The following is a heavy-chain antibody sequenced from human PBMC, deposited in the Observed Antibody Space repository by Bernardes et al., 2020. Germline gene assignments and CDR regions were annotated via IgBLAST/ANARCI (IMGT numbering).Heavy chain of an antibody. J-gene: IGHJ2*01. D-gene: IGHD2-2*02. CDR3: ARVSYTSNSYWYFDL. Sequence: GASLKISCKGSGYSFTNYWIAWVRQMPGKGLEWMGTIYPGDSDPRDSPSFQGQVTISVDNSITTAYLQWSSLKASDTAMYYCARVSYTSNSYWYFDLWGRGTLVTVSS. CDR1: GYSFTNYW. CDR2: IYPGDSDP. V-gene: IGHV5-51*01.